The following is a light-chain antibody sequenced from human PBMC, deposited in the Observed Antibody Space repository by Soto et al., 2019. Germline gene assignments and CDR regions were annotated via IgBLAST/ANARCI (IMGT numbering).Light chain of an antibody. V-gene: IGLV2-14*01. J-gene: IGLJ1*01. CDR1: SSDVGGYNY. Sequence: QSALTQPASVSWSPGQSITISCTGTSSDVGGYNYVSWYQQHPGKAPKLMIYDVSNRPSGVSNRFSGSKSGNTASLTISGLQAEDEADYSCSSYTSSSTLVFGTGTKVTV. CDR3: SSYTSSSTLV. CDR2: DVS.